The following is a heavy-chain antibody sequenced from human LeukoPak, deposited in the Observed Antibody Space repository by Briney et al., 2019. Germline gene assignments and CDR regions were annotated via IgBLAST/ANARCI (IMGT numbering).Heavy chain of an antibody. Sequence: GASVKVSCKASGYTFTSYGISWVRQAPGQGLEWMGWISAYNGNTNYAQKLQGRVTMTTDTSTSTAYMELRSLRSDDTAVYYCARWLIAAAGKVDWFDPWGQGTLVTVSS. CDR1: GYTFTSYG. CDR2: ISAYNGNT. V-gene: IGHV1-18*01. J-gene: IGHJ5*02. D-gene: IGHD6-13*01. CDR3: ARWLIAAAGKVDWFDP.